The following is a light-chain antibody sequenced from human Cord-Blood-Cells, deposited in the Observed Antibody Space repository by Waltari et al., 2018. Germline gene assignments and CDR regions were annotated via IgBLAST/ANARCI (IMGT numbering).Light chain of an antibody. CDR3: QQSYSTPF. J-gene: IGKJ3*01. CDR2: AAS. CDR1: QSISSY. V-gene: IGKV1-39*01. Sequence: DIQMTQSPSSLSASVGDRVTITCRASQSISSYLNLYQQKPGKAPKLLIYAASSLQSGVPSRFSGSGSGTDFTLTISSLQPEDFATYYCQQSYSTPFFGPGTKVDIK.